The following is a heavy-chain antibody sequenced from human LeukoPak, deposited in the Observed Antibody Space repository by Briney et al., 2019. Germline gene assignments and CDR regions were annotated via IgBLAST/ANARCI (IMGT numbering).Heavy chain of an antibody. D-gene: IGHD3-22*01. CDR3: AKRLKRNYYYHYAMDV. CDR1: GFTVSSNY. J-gene: IGHJ6*02. V-gene: IGHV3-23*01. CDR2: IDDSGVIR. Sequence: PGGSLRLSCAASGFTVSSNYMSWVRQAPGKGLEWVSRIDDSGVIRSYADSVKGRFTISRDNSKMTLTLQMNSLRAEDTAVYYCAKRLKRNYYYHYAMDVWGQGTTVTVSS.